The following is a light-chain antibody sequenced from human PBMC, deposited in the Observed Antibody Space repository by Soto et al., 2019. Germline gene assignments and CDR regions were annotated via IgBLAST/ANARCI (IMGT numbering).Light chain of an antibody. J-gene: IGKJ1*01. CDR2: GAS. CDR3: QESRSALWGT. V-gene: IGKV1-39*01. Sequence: DIQMTQSPSTLSGSVGDRVTITCRTSQNIYNSLNWYQQKAGRAPAVLIYGASNLQGGVPLRFSGSGSGTDFTLTISGLQPEDSATYYCQESRSALWGTCGQGTKVDI. CDR1: QNIYNS.